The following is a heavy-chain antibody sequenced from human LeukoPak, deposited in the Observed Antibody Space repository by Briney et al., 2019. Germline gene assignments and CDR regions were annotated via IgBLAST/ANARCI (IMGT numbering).Heavy chain of an antibody. Sequence: GGSLRLSCAASGFTVSSDYMSWVRQAPGKGLEWVSVIYSGGSTCYADSVKGRFTISRDNSKNTLYLQMNSLRAEDTAVYYCARERRRYCSSTSCYRGPYYYYGMDVWGQGTTVTVSS. J-gene: IGHJ6*02. V-gene: IGHV3-66*01. D-gene: IGHD2-2*01. CDR1: GFTVSSDY. CDR2: IYSGGST. CDR3: ARERRRYCSSTSCYRGPYYYYGMDV.